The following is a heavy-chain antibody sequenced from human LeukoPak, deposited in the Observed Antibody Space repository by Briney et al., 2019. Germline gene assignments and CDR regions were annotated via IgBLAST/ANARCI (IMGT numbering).Heavy chain of an antibody. CDR1: GFTFSSYA. J-gene: IGHJ4*02. D-gene: IGHD1-26*01. CDR3: ARVSVGALY. CDR2: IKQDGSEK. V-gene: IGHV3-7*01. Sequence: GGSLRLSCAASGFTFSSYAMSWVRQAPGKGLEWVANIKQDGSEKYYVDSVKGRFTISRDNAKNSLYLQMNSLRAEDTAVYYCARVSVGALYWGQGTLVTVSS.